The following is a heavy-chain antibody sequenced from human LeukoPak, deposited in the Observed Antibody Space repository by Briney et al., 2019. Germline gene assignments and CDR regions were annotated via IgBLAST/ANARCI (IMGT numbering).Heavy chain of an antibody. J-gene: IGHJ6*03. Sequence: VASVKVSCKASGYTFTGYYMHWVRQAPGQGLEWMGWINPNSGGTNYAQKFQGRVTMTRDMSTSTVYMELSSLRSEDTAVYYCASSRYYYYYMDVWGKGTTVTVSS. CDR1: GYTFTGYY. CDR2: INPNSGGT. CDR3: ASSRYYYYYMDV. V-gene: IGHV1-2*02.